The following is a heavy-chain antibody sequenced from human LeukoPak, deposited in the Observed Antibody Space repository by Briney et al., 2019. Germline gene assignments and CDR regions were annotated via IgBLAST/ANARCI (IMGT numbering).Heavy chain of an antibody. V-gene: IGHV3-11*04. J-gene: IGHJ4*02. CDR2: ISSSASTV. D-gene: IGHD3-3*01. CDR3: ARDSVVRVERADY. CDR1: GFTFTDYN. Sequence: GGSLRLSCAASGFTFTDYNMTWIRQAPGKGLEWVSYISSSASTVYYADSVRGRVTISRDNAKNSLYLQMNSLRAEDTAVYYCARDSVVRVERADYWGQGTLVTVSS.